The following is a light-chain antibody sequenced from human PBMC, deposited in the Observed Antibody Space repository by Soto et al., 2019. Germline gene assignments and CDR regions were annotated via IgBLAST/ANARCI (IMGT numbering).Light chain of an antibody. J-gene: IGKJ1*01. CDR2: GAS. V-gene: IGKV3-20*01. CDR3: QQYDTSPWT. CDR1: QSVSSSY. Sequence: IVLTQSPGTLSLSPGERATLSCRASQSVSSSYLAWYLQIPGQAPRLLIYGASSMSSGIPDRFSGSGSGTDFTLTISRLEPDDFAVYFCQQYDTSPWTFGQGTRVEI.